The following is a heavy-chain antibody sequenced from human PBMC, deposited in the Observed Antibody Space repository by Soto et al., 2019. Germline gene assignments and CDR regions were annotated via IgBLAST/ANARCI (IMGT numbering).Heavy chain of an antibody. CDR3: ASLITGTTLRYYYGMDV. D-gene: IGHD1-7*01. CDR2: INSDGSST. Sequence: GGSLRLSCAASGFTFSSYWMHWVRQAPGKGLVWVSRINSDGSSTSYADSVKGRFTISRDNAKSTLYLQMNSLRAEDTAVYYCASLITGTTLRYYYGMDVWGQGTTGTVSS. J-gene: IGHJ6*02. CDR1: GFTFSSYW. V-gene: IGHV3-74*01.